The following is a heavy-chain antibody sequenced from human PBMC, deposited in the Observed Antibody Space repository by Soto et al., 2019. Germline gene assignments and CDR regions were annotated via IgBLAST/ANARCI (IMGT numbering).Heavy chain of an antibody. CDR3: ARNGYCSGGSCWGAFDI. CDR1: GFTFSSYA. Sequence: PGGSLRLSCAASGFTFSSYAMSWVRQAPGKGLEWVSAISGSGGSTYYADSVKGRFTISRDNSKNTLYLQMNSLRAEDTAVYYCARNGYCSGGSCWGAFDIWGQGTMVTVSS. CDR2: ISGSGGST. D-gene: IGHD2-15*01. V-gene: IGHV3-23*01. J-gene: IGHJ3*02.